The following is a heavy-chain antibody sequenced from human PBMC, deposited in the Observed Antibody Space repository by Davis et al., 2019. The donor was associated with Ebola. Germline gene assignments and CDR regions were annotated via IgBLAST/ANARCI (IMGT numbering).Heavy chain of an antibody. D-gene: IGHD4-11*01. V-gene: IGHV1-18*01. J-gene: IGHJ5*02. CDR3: ARDAIGASQLTMTTVTNWFDP. Sequence: ASVKVSCKASGGTFSSYAISWVRQAPGQGLEWMGWISAYNGNTNYAQKLQGRVTMTTDTSTSTAYMELSSLRSEDTAVYYCARDAIGASQLTMTTVTNWFDPWGQGTLVTVSS. CDR2: ISAYNGNT. CDR1: GGTFSSYA.